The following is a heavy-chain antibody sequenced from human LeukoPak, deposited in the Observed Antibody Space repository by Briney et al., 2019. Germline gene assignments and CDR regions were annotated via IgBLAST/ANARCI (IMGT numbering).Heavy chain of an antibody. D-gene: IGHD2-2*01. CDR1: GYTFTSYG. Sequence: ASVKVSSKASGYTFTSYGISWVRQAPGQGHEWMGWISAYNGNTNYAQKLQGRVTMTTDTSTSTAYMELRSLRSDDTAVYYCARVPLIVVVPAALSGDYWGQGTLVTVSS. CDR2: ISAYNGNT. J-gene: IGHJ4*02. CDR3: ARVPLIVVVPAALSGDY. V-gene: IGHV1-18*04.